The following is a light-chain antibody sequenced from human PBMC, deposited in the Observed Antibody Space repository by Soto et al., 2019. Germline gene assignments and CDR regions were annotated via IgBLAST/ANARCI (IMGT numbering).Light chain of an antibody. V-gene: IGKV3-20*01. Sequence: EIGLTQSPGTLSLSPGERATLSCRASQSVSSSYLAWYQQKPGQAPRLLIYGASSRATGIPDRFSGSGSGTDFTPTISRLEPEDFAVYYCQRYGSSLPITFGQGTRLEIK. J-gene: IGKJ5*01. CDR1: QSVSSSY. CDR3: QRYGSSLPIT. CDR2: GAS.